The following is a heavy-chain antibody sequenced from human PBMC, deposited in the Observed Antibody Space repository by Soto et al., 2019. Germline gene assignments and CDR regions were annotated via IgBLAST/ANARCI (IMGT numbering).Heavy chain of an antibody. Sequence: ASVKVSCKASGGTFYTYTFSWVRQAPGQGLEWMGSITPIYPTTNYAEKFQGRLTVTADGSTNTAYMELNSLTSEDTAVYYCARDMHAGFTHYFDPWGQGTLVTVSS. CDR3: ARDMHAGFTHYFDP. CDR2: ITPIYPTT. V-gene: IGHV1-69*13. J-gene: IGHJ5*02. CDR1: GGTFYTYT. D-gene: IGHD1-26*01.